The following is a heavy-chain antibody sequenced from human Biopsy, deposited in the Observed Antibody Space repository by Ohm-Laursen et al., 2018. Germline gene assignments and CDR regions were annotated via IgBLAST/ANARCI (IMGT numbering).Heavy chain of an antibody. CDR2: IYYSGSS. V-gene: IGHV4-59*01. CDR3: ARVGAGAYSIDYFDY. CDR1: GCSIYNFF. J-gene: IGHJ4*02. Sequence: VTLSHTCTGSGCSIYNFFWSWIRQPPGKGLVWFVYIYYSGSSDYNPSIRSRITISEDRSKNHFSLELSSVTAADTAVYYCARVGAGAYSIDYFDYWGQGALVTVSS. D-gene: IGHD1-26*01.